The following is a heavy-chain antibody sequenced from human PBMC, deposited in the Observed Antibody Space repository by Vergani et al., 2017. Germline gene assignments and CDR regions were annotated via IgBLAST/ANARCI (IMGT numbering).Heavy chain of an antibody. Sequence: EVQLVQSGAEVKKPGESLKISCKGSGYSFTSYWIGWVRQMPGKGLEWMGIIYPGDSDTRYSPSFQGQVTISADKYISTAYLQWSSLKASYTAMYYCAILSSPTYYDILTGYSELDYWGQGTLVTVSS. CDR2: IYPGDSDT. V-gene: IGHV5-51*01. J-gene: IGHJ4*02. CDR3: AILSSPTYYDILTGYSELDY. CDR1: GYSFTSYW. D-gene: IGHD3-9*01.